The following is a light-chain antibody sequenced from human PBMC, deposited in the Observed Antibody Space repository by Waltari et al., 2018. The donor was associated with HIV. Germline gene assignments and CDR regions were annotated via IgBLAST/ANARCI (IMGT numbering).Light chain of an antibody. CDR2: KTS. J-gene: IGKJ2*01. V-gene: IGKV1-5*03. CDR3: QQYNSDFYT. Sequence: DIQMTQSHSTLSASVGDRVTITCRASHDVGNWLDWYQQKSSKAPKLHIYKTSTLEYGGPTRFSGSASGTGFTLTIDSVQPDDFATYYCQQYNSDFYTFGQGTKLEIK. CDR1: HDVGNW.